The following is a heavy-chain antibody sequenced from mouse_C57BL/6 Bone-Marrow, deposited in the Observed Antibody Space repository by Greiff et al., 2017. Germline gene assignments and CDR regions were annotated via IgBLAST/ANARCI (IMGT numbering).Heavy chain of an antibody. D-gene: IGHD2-4*01. V-gene: IGHV2-9*01. J-gene: IGHJ3*01. Sequence: QVQLKQSGPGLVAPSQSLSITCTVSGFSLTSYGVDWVRQPPGKGLEWLGIIWGGGSTNYNSALMSRLSISKDNSKSQVFLKMNSLQTDDTAMYYCSKHEAVWDYDEAWFAYWGQGTLVTVSA. CDR1: GFSLTSYG. CDR2: IWGGGST. CDR3: SKHEAVWDYDEAWFAY.